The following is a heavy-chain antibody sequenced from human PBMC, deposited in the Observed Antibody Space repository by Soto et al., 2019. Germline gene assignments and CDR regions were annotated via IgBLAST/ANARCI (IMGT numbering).Heavy chain of an antibody. CDR2: ISYDGSNK. J-gene: IGHJ4*02. CDR1: GFTFSSYG. CDR3: AKDLGYYYDSSGYSSDGAGY. D-gene: IGHD3-22*01. V-gene: IGHV3-30*18. Sequence: QVQLVESGGGVVQLGRSLRLSCAASGFTFSSYGMHWVRQAPGKGLEWVAVISYDGSNKYYADSVKGRFTISRDNSKNTLYLQMNSLRAEDTAVYYCAKDLGYYYDSSGYSSDGAGYWGQGTLVTVSS.